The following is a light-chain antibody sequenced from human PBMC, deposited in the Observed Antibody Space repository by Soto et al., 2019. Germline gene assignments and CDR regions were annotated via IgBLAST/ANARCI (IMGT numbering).Light chain of an antibody. CDR1: QSVTKW. V-gene: IGKV1-5*01. CDR3: QHYNGHSTWS. CDR2: DVS. Sequence: DIQMTQSPSTLSAYVGDRVTITCRASQSVTKWVAWYQQRPGQAPKILIWDVSSLQRGVPSRFSGSGFGTEFTLSISSLQPDDFATYCCQHYNGHSTWSFGQGTKVDIK. J-gene: IGKJ1*01.